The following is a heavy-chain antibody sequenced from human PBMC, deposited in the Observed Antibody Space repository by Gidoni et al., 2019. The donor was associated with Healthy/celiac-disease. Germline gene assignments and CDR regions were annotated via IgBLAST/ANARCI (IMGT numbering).Heavy chain of an antibody. V-gene: IGHV4-61*02. J-gene: IGHJ2*01. CDR3: ARDPLPYSSSWSGHWYFDL. Sequence: SLTCTVSGGSISSGSYYWSWIRQPAGKGLEWIGRIYTSGSTNYNPSLKSRVTISVDTSKNQFSLKLSSVTAADTAVYYCARDPLPYSSSWSGHWYFDLWGRGTLVTVSS. CDR2: IYTSGST. CDR1: GGSISSGSYY. D-gene: IGHD6-13*01.